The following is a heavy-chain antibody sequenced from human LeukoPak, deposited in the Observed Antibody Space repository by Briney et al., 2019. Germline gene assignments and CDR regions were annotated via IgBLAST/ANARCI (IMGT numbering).Heavy chain of an antibody. CDR1: GYAFPHYG. D-gene: IGHD2-2*01. CDR3: ARSTVVPAAIRH. J-gene: IGHJ4*02. V-gene: IGHV1-18*01. CDR2: ISAYNGNT. Sequence: ASVKVSCKASGYAFPHYGVQWVRQAPGQTLEWMGWISAYNGNTNYAQKLQGRVTMTTDTSTSTAYMELRSLRSDDTAVYYCARSTVVPAAIRHWGQGTLVTVSS.